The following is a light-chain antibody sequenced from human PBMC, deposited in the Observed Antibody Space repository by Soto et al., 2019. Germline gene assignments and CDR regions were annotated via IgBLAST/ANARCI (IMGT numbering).Light chain of an antibody. V-gene: IGLV2-14*01. CDR2: EVT. Sequence: QSALTQPASVSGSPGQSITISCTGTSSDIGGYNYVSWYQQHPGKAPKLLIYEVTNRPSGVSNRFFGSKSGNTASLTISGLQAEDEADYHCSSYSSGGTRVVFGGGTKVTVL. CDR1: SSDIGGYNY. CDR3: SSYSSGGTRVV. J-gene: IGLJ2*01.